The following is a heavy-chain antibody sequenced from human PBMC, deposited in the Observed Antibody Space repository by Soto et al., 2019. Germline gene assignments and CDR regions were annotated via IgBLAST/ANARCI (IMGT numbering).Heavy chain of an antibody. CDR2: ISDDGINK. V-gene: IGHV3-30-3*01. D-gene: IGHD2-21*02. CDR3: ARRLTASVTAMGY. Sequence: QVQLVESGGGVVQPGRSLRLSCSASGFTFSDYALHWVRQAPGQGLEWVAVISDDGINKYIADSVKGRFIISRDNYKNTVFLQMSSLGLEDTAIYYCARRLTASVTAMGYWGQGTLVTVSS. J-gene: IGHJ4*02. CDR1: GFTFSDYA.